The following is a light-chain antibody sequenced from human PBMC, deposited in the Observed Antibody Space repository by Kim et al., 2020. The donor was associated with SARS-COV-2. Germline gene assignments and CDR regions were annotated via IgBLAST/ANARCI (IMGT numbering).Light chain of an antibody. J-gene: IGLJ2*01. V-gene: IGLV3-21*04. CDR3: QVWDSSSDHPV. CDR2: YDS. Sequence: VSVAPGKTARITCGGNNIGSKSVHWYQQKPGQAPVLVIYYDSDRPSGIPERFSGSNSGNTATLTISRVEAGDEADYYCQVWDSSSDHPVFGGGNQLPVL. CDR1: NIGSKS.